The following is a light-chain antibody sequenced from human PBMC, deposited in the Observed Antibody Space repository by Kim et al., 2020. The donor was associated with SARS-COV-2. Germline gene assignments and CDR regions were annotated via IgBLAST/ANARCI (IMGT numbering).Light chain of an antibody. CDR3: SSYAGSNDLV. V-gene: IGLV2-8*01. CDR1: SSDVGRYNY. CDR2: DVT. Sequence: HSVNISCTGTSSDVGRYNYISWYQHHPGKAPKLMIYDVTKRPTGVPDRFSGSKSGNTASLTVSGLQAEDEADYYCSSYAGSNDLVFGGGTQLTVL. J-gene: IGLJ2*01.